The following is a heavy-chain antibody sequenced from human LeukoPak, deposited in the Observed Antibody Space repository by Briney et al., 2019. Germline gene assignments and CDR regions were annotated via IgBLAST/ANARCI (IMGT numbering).Heavy chain of an antibody. J-gene: IGHJ5*02. V-gene: IGHV1-69*13. CDR2: IIPIFGTA. CDR3: ARDHLIVATSLAGFDP. D-gene: IGHD2-15*01. Sequence: ASVKVSCKASGGTFSSYATSWVRQAPGQGLEWMGGIIPIFGTANYAQKFQGRVTITADESTSTAYMELSSLRSEDTAVYYCARDHLIVATSLAGFDPWGQGTLVTVSS. CDR1: GGTFSSYA.